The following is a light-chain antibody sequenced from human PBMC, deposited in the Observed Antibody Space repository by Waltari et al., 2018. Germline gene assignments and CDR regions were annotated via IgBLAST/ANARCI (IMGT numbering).Light chain of an antibody. CDR3: QVWDSSSDQNV. J-gene: IGLJ1*01. Sequence: SYVLTQPPSVSVAPGKTARLTCGGNNIGSNSVHWYQQKPGQAPMMVIYYDSDRPSGIPERFSGSNSGNTATLTISRVEAGDEADYYCQVWDSSSDQNVFGTGTKVTVL. V-gene: IGLV3-21*04. CDR1: NIGSNS. CDR2: YDS.